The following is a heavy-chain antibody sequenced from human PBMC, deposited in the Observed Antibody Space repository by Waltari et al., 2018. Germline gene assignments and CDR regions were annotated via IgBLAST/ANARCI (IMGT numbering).Heavy chain of an antibody. D-gene: IGHD2-15*01. J-gene: IGHJ4*02. CDR1: GDSVSNGYC. CDR2: IHHSGRA. V-gene: IGHV4-4*02. Sequence: QVQLQESGPGLVKPSETLSLTCAVSGDSVSNGYCWSWGSQSPGKGLEWIGQIHHSGRANYNPSLESRVTMSRDTSKNEISLKVTSATAADTAVYYCASDRGRGLYLDSWGQGTLVTVSP. CDR3: ASDRGRGLYLDS.